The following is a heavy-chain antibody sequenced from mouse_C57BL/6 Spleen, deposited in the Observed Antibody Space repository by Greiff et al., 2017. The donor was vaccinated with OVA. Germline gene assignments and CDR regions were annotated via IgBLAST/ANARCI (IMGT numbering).Heavy chain of an antibody. CDR2: IDPETGGT. J-gene: IGHJ1*03. D-gene: IGHD2-5*01. Sequence: QVQLQQSGAELVRPGASVTLSCKASGYTFTDYEMHWVKQTPVHGLEWIGAIDPETGGTAYNQKFKGKAILTADKSSSTAYMELRSLTSEDSAVYYGTRDYSNYGWYFEVWGTGTTVTVSS. CDR1: GYTFTDYE. V-gene: IGHV1-15*01. CDR3: TRDYSNYGWYFEV.